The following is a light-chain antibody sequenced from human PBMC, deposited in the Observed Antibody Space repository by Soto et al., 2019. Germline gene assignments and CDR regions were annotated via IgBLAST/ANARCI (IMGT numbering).Light chain of an antibody. J-gene: IGKJ4*01. CDR1: QSISSW. Sequence: DIQMTQSPSTLSASVGDRVTITCRASQSISSWLAWYQQKPGKAPKLLIYKASSLESGVPSRFSGSGSGTELTLTSSSLQPDDFATYYCQQYKSYPLTFGGGTKVEIK. CDR2: KAS. CDR3: QQYKSYPLT. V-gene: IGKV1-5*03.